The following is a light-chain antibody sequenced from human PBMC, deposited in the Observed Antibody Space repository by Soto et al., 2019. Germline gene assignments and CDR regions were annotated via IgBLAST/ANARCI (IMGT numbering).Light chain of an antibody. Sequence: DIQMTQSPSSLSASVGDTVTTTCRATQTISTILNWYQQKPGKAPKFLIYAASSLQSGVPSRFSGSGSGTDFTLTISSLQPEDFATYYCQQANSFPLTSGGGTKVDIK. CDR1: QTISTI. CDR2: AAS. CDR3: QQANSFPLT. V-gene: IGKV1-39*01. J-gene: IGKJ4*01.